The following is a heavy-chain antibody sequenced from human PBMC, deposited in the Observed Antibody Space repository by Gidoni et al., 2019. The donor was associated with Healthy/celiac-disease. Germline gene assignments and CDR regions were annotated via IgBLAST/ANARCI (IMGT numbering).Heavy chain of an antibody. CDR1: GFPFGDYA. Sequence: ELQLVESGGGWLKPGRSLRLSCTASGFPFGDYAMSWVRQAPGEGLEWVGFIRSTAYGGTTESAASVKGRFTIARDDSKSIAYLQMNSLKTEDTAVYYCKGPQLAWGQGTLVTVSS. D-gene: IGHD3-10*01. J-gene: IGHJ5*02. CDR2: IRSTAYGGTT. V-gene: IGHV3-49*04. CDR3: KGPQLA.